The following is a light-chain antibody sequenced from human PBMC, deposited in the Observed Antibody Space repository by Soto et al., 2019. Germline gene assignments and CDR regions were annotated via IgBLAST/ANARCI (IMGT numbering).Light chain of an antibody. J-gene: IGLJ3*02. CDR2: GNN. V-gene: IGLV1-40*01. Sequence: QSVLTQPPSVSGAPGQRVTISCTGSSSNIGAGYDVHSYQQLPGTAPKLLIYGNNNRPSGVPDRFSGSKSGTSASLAITGLQAEDEADYYCQSYDSGLSAWVFGGGTKLTVL. CDR1: SSNIGAGYD. CDR3: QSYDSGLSAWV.